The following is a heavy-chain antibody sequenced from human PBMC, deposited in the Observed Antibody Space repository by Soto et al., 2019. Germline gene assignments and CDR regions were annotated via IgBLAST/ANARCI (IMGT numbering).Heavy chain of an antibody. J-gene: IGHJ4*02. CDR1: GGSISSYY. CDR2: IYYSGST. V-gene: IGHV4-59*01. CDR3: ARGVVVAARYYFDY. Sequence: SETLSLTCTVSGGSISSYYWSWIRQPPGKGLEWIGYIYYSGSTNYNPSLKSRVTISVDTSKNQFSLKLSSVTAADTAVYYCARGVVVAARYYFDYWGQGTLVTVSS. D-gene: IGHD2-15*01.